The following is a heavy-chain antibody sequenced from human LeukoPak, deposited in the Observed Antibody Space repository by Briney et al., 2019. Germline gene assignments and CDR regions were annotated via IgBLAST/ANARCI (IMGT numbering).Heavy chain of an antibody. V-gene: IGHV3-7*05. Sequence: GGSLRLSCAVSGFTFRTYYMSWVRQGPGKGLEGVAKIKQDGREKYYVDCVRGRFTIYRDNAKNSLYLQMNSLRAKAMSEYLCARGGYYASSGRTFDYWGQGTLVTVSS. CDR2: IKQDGREK. CDR1: GFTFRTYY. J-gene: IGHJ4*02. CDR3: ARGGYYASSGRTFDY. D-gene: IGHD3-22*01.